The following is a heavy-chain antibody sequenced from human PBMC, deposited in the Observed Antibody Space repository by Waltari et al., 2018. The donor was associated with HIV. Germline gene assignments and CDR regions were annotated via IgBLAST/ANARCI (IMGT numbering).Heavy chain of an antibody. D-gene: IGHD3-16*01. CDR2: ISGTGGST. CDR1: GFTFTDYD. J-gene: IGHJ4*02. V-gene: IGHV3-23*01. CDR3: ARDRGSSARFDF. Sequence: DVQLLESGGGLVQPGGSLRLSCVASGFTFTDYDMPWVRQAPGKGLEWVSSISGTGGSTSYADSMKGRFSISRDKFRNTLHLQMSRVRVEDTAKYFCARDRGSSARFDFWGQGIMVTVSS.